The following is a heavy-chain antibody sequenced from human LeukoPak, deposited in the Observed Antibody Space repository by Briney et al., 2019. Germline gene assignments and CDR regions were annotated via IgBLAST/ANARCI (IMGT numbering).Heavy chain of an antibody. Sequence: ASVKVSCKASGYTFTVYYVQLVRQAPGQGLEWMGWINPKSGGTNSAQKFQGRVSMTRHTSISTAYMELSRLRSDDTAVYYCARAPLFDYWGQGTLVTVSS. V-gene: IGHV1-2*02. CDR3: ARAPLFDY. CDR1: GYTFTVYY. CDR2: INPKSGGT. J-gene: IGHJ4*02.